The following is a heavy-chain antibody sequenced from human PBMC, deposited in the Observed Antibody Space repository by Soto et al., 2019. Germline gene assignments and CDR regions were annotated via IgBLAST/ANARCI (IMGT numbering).Heavy chain of an antibody. Sequence: QAPGQGLEWMGWVSAYNGNTNYAQKLQGRVTMTTDTSTSTAYMELRSLRSDDTAVYYCARTTRITMVRGVPRYYYYGMDVWGQGTT. D-gene: IGHD3-10*01. CDR2: VSAYNGNT. J-gene: IGHJ6*02. CDR3: ARTTRITMVRGVPRYYYYGMDV. V-gene: IGHV1-18*01.